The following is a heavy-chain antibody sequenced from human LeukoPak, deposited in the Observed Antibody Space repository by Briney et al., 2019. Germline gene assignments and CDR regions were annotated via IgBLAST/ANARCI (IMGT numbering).Heavy chain of an antibody. CDR2: IYYSGST. J-gene: IGHJ5*02. Sequence: SETLSLTCTVSGGSISSGSYYWGWIRQPPGKGLEGIGSIYYSGSTNYNPSLKSRVTISVDTSKNQCSLKLSSVTAADTAVYYCARVHYDYVWGSYRPNWFDPWGQGTLVTVSS. V-gene: IGHV4-39*07. CDR3: ARVHYDYVWGSYRPNWFDP. CDR1: GGSISSGSYY. D-gene: IGHD3-16*02.